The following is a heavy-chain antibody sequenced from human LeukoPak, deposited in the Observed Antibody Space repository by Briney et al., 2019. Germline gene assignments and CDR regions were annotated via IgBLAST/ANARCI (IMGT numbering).Heavy chain of an antibody. J-gene: IGHJ4*02. CDR3: ARVRYNWNLGANVSYSFDY. V-gene: IGHV4-59*01. CDR1: GGSISSYY. CDR2: IYYSGST. D-gene: IGHD1-7*01. Sequence: SETLSLTCTVSGGSISSYYWSWIRQPPGKGLEWIGYIYYSGSTNYNPSLKSRVTISVDTSKNQFSLKLSSVTAADTAVYYCARVRYNWNLGANVSYSFDYWGQGTLVTGPS.